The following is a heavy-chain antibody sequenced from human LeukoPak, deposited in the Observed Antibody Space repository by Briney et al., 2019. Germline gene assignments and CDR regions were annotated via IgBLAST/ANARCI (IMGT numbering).Heavy chain of an antibody. D-gene: IGHD1-26*01. Sequence: ASVKVSCKASGYTFTNYYVHWVRQAPGQGLEWMGIINPSGGTTSYAQKFQGRVTMTRDTSTSTVYMELSSLRSEDTAVYYCARGVVGATWAFDIWGQGTMVTVSS. V-gene: IGHV1-46*01. J-gene: IGHJ3*02. CDR2: INPSGGTT. CDR1: GYTFTNYY. CDR3: ARGVVGATWAFDI.